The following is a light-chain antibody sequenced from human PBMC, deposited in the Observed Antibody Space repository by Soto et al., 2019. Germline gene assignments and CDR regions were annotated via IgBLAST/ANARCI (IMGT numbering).Light chain of an antibody. Sequence: DLVMTPSPLSLPVTPGEPAAISCRSRQSLLHNNGYTCLDWYLQKPGQSPQLLIYLGSNRASGVPDRFSGRGSGTDFTLKISRVEAEDVGVYYCMQALQTPYTWGQGTKLEIK. CDR1: QSLLHNNGYTC. J-gene: IGKJ2*01. CDR3: MQALQTPYT. CDR2: LGS. V-gene: IGKV2-28*01.